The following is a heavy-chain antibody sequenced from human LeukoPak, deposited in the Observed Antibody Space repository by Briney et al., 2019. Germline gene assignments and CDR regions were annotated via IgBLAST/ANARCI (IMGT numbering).Heavy chain of an antibody. CDR2: IIPIFGTA. CDR1: GGTFSSYA. V-gene: IGHV1-69*06. J-gene: IGHJ6*02. Sequence: SVKVSCKASGGTFSSYAISWVRQAPGQGLEWMGGIIPIFGTANYAQKFQGRVTITADKSTGTAYMELSSLRSEDTAVYYCARGEDIVVVVAADYYGMDVWGQGTTVTVSS. D-gene: IGHD2-15*01. CDR3: ARGEDIVVVVAADYYGMDV.